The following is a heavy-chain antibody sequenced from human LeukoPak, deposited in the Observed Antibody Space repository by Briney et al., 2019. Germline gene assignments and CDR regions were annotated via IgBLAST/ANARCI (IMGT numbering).Heavy chain of an antibody. CDR2: ISAGGDST. J-gene: IGHJ4*02. CDR3: AEDRVLQGLMGAFDY. CDR1: GFTFSSYA. V-gene: IGHV3-23*01. Sequence: PGGSLRLSCAASGFTFSSYAMSWVRQAPGRGLEWVSTISAGGDSTYCADSVKGRFTISKDNSKKTLYLQMNSLRAEDTAVYYCAEDRVLQGLMGAFDYWGQGTLVTVSS. D-gene: IGHD3-16*01.